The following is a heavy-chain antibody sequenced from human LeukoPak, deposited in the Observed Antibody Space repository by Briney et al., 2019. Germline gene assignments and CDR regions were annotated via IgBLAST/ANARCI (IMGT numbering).Heavy chain of an antibody. CDR3: AVITIFGVVSAFDY. V-gene: IGHV1-2*06. D-gene: IGHD3-3*01. CDR2: INSNSGGT. Sequence: ASVKVSCKASGYTFTGYYMHWVRQAPGQGLGWMGRINSNSGGTNYAQKFQGRVTMTRDTSISTAYMELSRLRSDGTAVYYCAVITIFGVVSAFDYWGQGTLVTVSS. J-gene: IGHJ4*02. CDR1: GYTFTGYY.